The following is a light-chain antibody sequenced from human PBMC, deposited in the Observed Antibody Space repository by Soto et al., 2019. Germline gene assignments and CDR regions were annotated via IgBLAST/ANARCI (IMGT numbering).Light chain of an antibody. J-gene: IGLJ2*01. Sequence: QAVVTQSSSASASLGSSVKLTCTLSSGHSSYIIAWHQQQPGKAPRYLMKLEGSGSYHKGSGVPDRFSGSSTGADRYLTISNLQFADEADYYCETWDFNTRVFGGGTKLTVL. CDR3: ETWDFNTRV. V-gene: IGLV4-60*02. CDR1: SGHSSYI. CDR2: LEGSGSY.